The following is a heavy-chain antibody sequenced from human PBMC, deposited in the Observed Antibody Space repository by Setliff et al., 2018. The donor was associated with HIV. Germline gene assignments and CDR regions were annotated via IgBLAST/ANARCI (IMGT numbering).Heavy chain of an antibody. CDR1: GYTFTTYD. D-gene: IGHD2-15*01. J-gene: IGHJ3*02. V-gene: IGHV1-8*02. Sequence: ASVTVSCKASGYTFTTYDINRVRQAAGQGLEWMGWMNPNSGNTGYAQRVQGRLTMTRNTSIRTAYMELNSLMSEDTAVYFCAIRREVVVATTRRGLDIWGQGTMVTVSS. CDR3: AIRREVVVATTRRGLDI. CDR2: MNPNSGNT.